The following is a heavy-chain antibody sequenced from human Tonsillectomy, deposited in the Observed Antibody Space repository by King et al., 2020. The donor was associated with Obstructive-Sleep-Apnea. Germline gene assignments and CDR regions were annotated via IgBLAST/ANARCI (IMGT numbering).Heavy chain of an antibody. CDR3: ATSRPYFDY. CDR1: GGSISSSSYY. Sequence: QLQESGPGLVKPSETLSLTCTVSGGSISSSSYYWGWIRQPPGKGLEWIGSIYYSGSTYYNPSLNSRVTVSGDTSKNHFSLKLSSVTAADTALYFCATSRPYFDYWGQGTLVTVSS. J-gene: IGHJ4*02. CDR2: IYYSGST. V-gene: IGHV4-39*07.